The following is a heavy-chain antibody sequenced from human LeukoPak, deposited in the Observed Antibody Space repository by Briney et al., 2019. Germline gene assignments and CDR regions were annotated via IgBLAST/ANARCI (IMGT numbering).Heavy chain of an antibody. Sequence: GGSLRLSCAASGFTFSSYEMNWVRQAPGKGLEWVSYISSSGSTIYYADSVKGRFTISRDNAKNSLYLQMNSLRAEDMALYYCAKEAGSDSSGTFDYWGQGTLVTVSS. D-gene: IGHD6-19*01. J-gene: IGHJ4*02. CDR2: ISSSGSTI. V-gene: IGHV3-48*03. CDR3: AKEAGSDSSGTFDY. CDR1: GFTFSSYE.